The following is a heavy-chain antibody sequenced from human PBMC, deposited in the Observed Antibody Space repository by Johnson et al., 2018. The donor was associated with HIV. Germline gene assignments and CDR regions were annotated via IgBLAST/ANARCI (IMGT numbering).Heavy chain of an antibody. CDR2: ISWNSGSI. Sequence: VQLVESGGGVVQPGRSLRLSCAASGFTFSSYAMHWVRQAPGKGLEWVSGISWNSGSIGYADSVKGRFTISRDNSKNTLYLQMNSLRAEDTAVYYCAREPSIAAAGGDGAFDIWGRGTMLTVSS. CDR1: GFTFSSYA. CDR3: AREPSIAAAGGDGAFDI. D-gene: IGHD6-13*01. V-gene: IGHV3-NL1*01. J-gene: IGHJ3*02.